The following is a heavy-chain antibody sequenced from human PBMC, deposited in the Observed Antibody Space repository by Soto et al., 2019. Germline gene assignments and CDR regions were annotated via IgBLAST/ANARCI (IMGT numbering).Heavy chain of an antibody. CDR3: AGFDYDSSGYYFRGYNFDY. D-gene: IGHD3-22*01. CDR2: IIPILGIA. J-gene: IGHJ4*02. Sequence: SVKVSCKASGGTFSSYTISWVRQAPGQGLEWMGRIIPILGIANYAQKFQGRVTITADKSTSTAYMELSSLRSEDTAVYYCAGFDYDSSGYYFRGYNFDYWGQGTLVTVSS. CDR1: GGTFSSYT. V-gene: IGHV1-69*02.